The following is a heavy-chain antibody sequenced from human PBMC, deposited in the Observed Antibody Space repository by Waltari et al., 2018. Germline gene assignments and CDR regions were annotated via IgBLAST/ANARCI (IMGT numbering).Heavy chain of an antibody. CDR2: MNRDGSET. CDR3: ARLSSSWNEKGAFDI. D-gene: IGHD6-13*01. J-gene: IGHJ3*02. CDR1: GFTLSSFW. V-gene: IGHV3-7*01. Sequence: VQLVESGGGLVQPGGSLRLSCGGTGFTLSSFWMSWVRQAPGKGLDWVANMNRDGSETYYVDSVKGRFTISRDNAKNSLYLEMNTLRVEDTAIYYCARLSSSWNEKGAFDIWGQGTMVTVSS.